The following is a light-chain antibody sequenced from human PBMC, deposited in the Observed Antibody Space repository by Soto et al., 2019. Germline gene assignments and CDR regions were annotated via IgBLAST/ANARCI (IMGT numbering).Light chain of an antibody. CDR2: GVR. J-gene: IGLJ1*01. V-gene: IGLV2-14*01. CDR1: IHDIGAYDY. Sequence: QASVTQPTWVSGSAGQSVTISCTGNIHDIGAYDYVSWYQQHPGKAPRLLIYGVRNRPSGIPSRFSASKSGLTASLTISGLQAEDEADYYCASFSTYRVYVFGPGTKVTVL. CDR3: ASFSTYRVYV.